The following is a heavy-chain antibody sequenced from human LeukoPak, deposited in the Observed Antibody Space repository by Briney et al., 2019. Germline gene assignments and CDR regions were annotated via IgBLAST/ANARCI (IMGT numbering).Heavy chain of an antibody. CDR3: ARTSADSSYTMDV. D-gene: IGHD2-15*01. J-gene: IGHJ6*03. CDR1: GDSISSSLYY. CDR2: IYYSGST. Sequence: PSETLALTCTVFGDSISSSLYYWGWIGQPPGKGLEWIGSIYYSGSTYYNPSLKSRVIISLDTSNNQFSLKLSSVTAADTAVYYCARTSADSSYTMDVWGTGTAVTVSS. V-gene: IGHV4-39*01.